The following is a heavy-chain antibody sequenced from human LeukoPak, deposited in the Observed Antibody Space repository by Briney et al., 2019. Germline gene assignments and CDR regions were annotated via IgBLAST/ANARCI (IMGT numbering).Heavy chain of an antibody. J-gene: IGHJ4*02. Sequence: ASVKVSCKASGYTFTSYYMQWVRQAPGQGLEWMGIINPSGGSTSYSQRFQGRVTMTRDTSTSTVYMELSSLRSEDTAVYYCATAKYGGNSYFDYWGQGTLDTVSS. CDR3: ATAKYGGNSYFDY. D-gene: IGHD4-23*01. CDR2: INPSGGST. CDR1: GYTFTSYY. V-gene: IGHV1-46*01.